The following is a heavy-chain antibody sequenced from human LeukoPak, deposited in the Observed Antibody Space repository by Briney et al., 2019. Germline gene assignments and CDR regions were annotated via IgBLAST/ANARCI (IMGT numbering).Heavy chain of an antibody. CDR2: ISNSGST. D-gene: IGHD3-9*01. Sequence: SETLSLTCTVSGGSISSSDYYWSWLRQPPGKGLEWIAYISNSGSTNFNPSLRSRVTISVDTSNNQFSLKLSSVTAASRGQGFFARSRRLTSDALTGWRYYFDYWGQGTLVTVSS. CDR3: ARSRRLTSDALTGWRYYFDY. J-gene: IGHJ4*02. V-gene: IGHV4-30-4*03. CDR1: GGSISSSDYY.